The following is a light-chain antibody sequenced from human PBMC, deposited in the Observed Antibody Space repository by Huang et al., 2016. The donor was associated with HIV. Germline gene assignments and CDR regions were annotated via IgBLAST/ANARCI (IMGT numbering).Light chain of an antibody. CDR1: QSVSSY. J-gene: IGKJ5*01. CDR2: GAS. Sequence: EIVMTQSPATQSVSPGERVTLSCRASQSVSSYLAWYQQKPGQAPRLLRYGASTRVTGIPVRFSGSGSGTEFTLTISSLQSEDFAIYYCQQYNTWATFGQGTRLEIK. V-gene: IGKV3-15*01. CDR3: QQYNTWAT.